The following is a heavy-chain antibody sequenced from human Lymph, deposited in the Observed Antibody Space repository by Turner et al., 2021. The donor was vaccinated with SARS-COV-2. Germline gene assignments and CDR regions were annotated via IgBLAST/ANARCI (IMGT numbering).Heavy chain of an antibody. V-gene: IGHV1-69*10. D-gene: IGHD1-26*01. Sequence: QVQLVQSGAEVKKPGSSVKVSCKASGGTFSTYVISWVRQAPGQGFEWMGGIIPILGIANYAQKFQGRVTMTRNTSISTAYMELSSLRSEDTAVYYCARGRYSGGGMDVWGQGTTVTVSS. CDR3: ARGRYSGGGMDV. J-gene: IGHJ6*02. CDR1: GGTFSTYV. CDR2: IIPILGIA.